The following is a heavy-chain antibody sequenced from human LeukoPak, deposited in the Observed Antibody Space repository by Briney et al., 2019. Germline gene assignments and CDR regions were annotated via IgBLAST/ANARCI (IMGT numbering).Heavy chain of an antibody. D-gene: IGHD3-22*01. CDR1: GYTFSSFS. V-gene: IGHV3-21*01. Sequence: PGGSLRLSCVASGYTFSSFSINWVRQAPGKGLEWVSSISVRSNYIYYADSVRGRFSISRDDARNSLYLRMDSLRGDDTAVYYCVRLRRNYDSSGYYYYYDYWGQGTLVTVSS. CDR2: ISVRSNYI. J-gene: IGHJ4*02. CDR3: VRLRRNYDSSGYYYYYDY.